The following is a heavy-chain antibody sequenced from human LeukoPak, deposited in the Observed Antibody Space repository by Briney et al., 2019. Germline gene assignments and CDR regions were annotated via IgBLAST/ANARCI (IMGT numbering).Heavy chain of an antibody. D-gene: IGHD3-10*01. V-gene: IGHV4-59*01. CDR2: IYYSGST. J-gene: IGHJ6*03. CDR1: GGSISSYY. CDR3: ARGQKNYYGSGSFPHAVYYYYYYMDV. Sequence: SETLSLTCTVSGGSISSYYWSWIRQPPGKGLEWIGYIYYSGSTNYNPSLKSRVTISVDTSKNQFSLKLSSVTAADTAVYYCARGQKNYYGSGSFPHAVYYYYYYMDVWGKGTTVTVSS.